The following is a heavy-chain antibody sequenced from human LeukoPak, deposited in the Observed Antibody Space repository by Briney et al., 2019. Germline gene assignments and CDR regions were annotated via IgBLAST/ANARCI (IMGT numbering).Heavy chain of an antibody. J-gene: IGHJ6*02. CDR2: IKHDGNWK. Sequence: SGGSLRLSCAASGSTFGNYYMSWVRQAPGKGLEWVANIKHDGNWKFYADSVKGRFTVSRDNAEKSVYLHMSSLRAEDTAMYYCARGGGLDVWGQGATVTVSS. D-gene: IGHD3-16*01. CDR1: GSTFGNYY. CDR3: ARGGGLDV. V-gene: IGHV3-7*03.